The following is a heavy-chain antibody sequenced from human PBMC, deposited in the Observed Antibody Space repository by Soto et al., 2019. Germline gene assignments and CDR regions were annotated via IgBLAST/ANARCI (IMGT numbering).Heavy chain of an antibody. CDR2: ISSSKTYI. CDR1: GFSFSSYS. Sequence: EVQLVESGGGLVQPGQSLRVSCAASGFSFSSYSMNWVRQASGKGLEWISYISSSKTYIWYADSVKGRFTISRDNAKNSLSLQMNSLRDEDTAVYYCVRDSGWAFDIWGLGTMVTVSS. J-gene: IGHJ3*02. V-gene: IGHV3-48*02. D-gene: IGHD6-19*01. CDR3: VRDSGWAFDI.